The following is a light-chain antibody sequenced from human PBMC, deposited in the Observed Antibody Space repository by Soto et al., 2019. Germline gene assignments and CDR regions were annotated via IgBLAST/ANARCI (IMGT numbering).Light chain of an antibody. CDR2: GAS. CDR1: LTISNN. Sequence: EIGLKQSRGELSWAAGEGTTLSCRASLTISNNFIAWYQQRAGQAPRLVIYGASTRATGIPARFSGSGSGTDFTLAISSLEPEDFALYYCQQYNDWPPITFGQGTRLENK. CDR3: QQYNDWPPIT. V-gene: IGKV3D-15*01. J-gene: IGKJ5*01.